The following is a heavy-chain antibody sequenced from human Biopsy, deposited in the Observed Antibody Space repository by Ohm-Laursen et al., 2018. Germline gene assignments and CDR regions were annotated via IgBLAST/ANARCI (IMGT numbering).Heavy chain of an antibody. J-gene: IGHJ5*01. V-gene: IGHV3-74*03. CDR3: ATELLPPGVGGPWLDS. D-gene: IGHD3-10*01. CDR2: INIDGSGT. CDR1: GFTFDDYA. Sequence: SLRLSCAASGFTFDDYAMHWVRQAPGKGLVWVSRINIDGSGTKYADSVKGRFTVSRDNAKNTLYLQMNSLRAADTAIYFCATELLPPGVGGPWLDSWGQGTPVTVSS.